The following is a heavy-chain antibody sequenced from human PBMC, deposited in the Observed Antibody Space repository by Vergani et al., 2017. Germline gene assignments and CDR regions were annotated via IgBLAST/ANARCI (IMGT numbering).Heavy chain of an antibody. CDR1: GFTFSSYG. Sequence: QVQLVESGGGVVQPGRSLRLSCAASGFTFSSYGMHWVRQAPGKGLEWVAVIWYDRSNKYYADSVKGRFTISRDNSKNTLYLQMNSLRAEDTAVYYCAREGTIFGVVRSANIDYWGQGTLVTVSS. CDR3: AREGTIFGVVRSANIDY. J-gene: IGHJ4*02. CDR2: IWYDRSNK. V-gene: IGHV3-33*01. D-gene: IGHD3-3*01.